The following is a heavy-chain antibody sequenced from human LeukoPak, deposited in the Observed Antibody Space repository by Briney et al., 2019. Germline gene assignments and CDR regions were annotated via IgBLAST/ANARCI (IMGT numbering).Heavy chain of an antibody. CDR2: FDPEDGET. Sequence: ASVKVSCKVSGYTLTELSMHWVRQAPGKGLAWMGGFDPEDGETIYAQKFQGRVTMTEDTSTDTAYMELSSLRSEDTAVYYCATDCGSTSCYGGFDPWGQGTLVTVSS. D-gene: IGHD2-2*01. V-gene: IGHV1-24*01. CDR1: GYTLTELS. CDR3: ATDCGSTSCYGGFDP. J-gene: IGHJ5*02.